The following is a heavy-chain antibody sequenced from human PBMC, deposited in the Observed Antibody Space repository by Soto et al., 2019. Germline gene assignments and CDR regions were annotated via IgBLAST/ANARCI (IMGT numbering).Heavy chain of an antibody. D-gene: IGHD3-9*01. CDR1: GGSISSGGYY. CDR2: IYYSGST. V-gene: IGHV4-31*03. J-gene: IGHJ4*02. Sequence: QVQLQESGPGLVKPSQTLSLTCTVSGGSISSGGYYWSWIRQHPGKGLEWIGYIYYSGSTYYNPSLKSRVTISVDTSKNQFSLKLSSVTAADTAAYYCARGRYFDWLLNQYYFDYWGQGTLVTVSS. CDR3: ARGRYFDWLLNQYYFDY.